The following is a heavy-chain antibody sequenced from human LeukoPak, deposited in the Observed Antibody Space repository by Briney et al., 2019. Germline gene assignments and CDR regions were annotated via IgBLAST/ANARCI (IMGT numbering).Heavy chain of an antibody. CDR2: ISSSSSTI. Sequence: PGGSLRLSCAASGFTFSSYSMNWVRQAPGKGLEWVSYISSSSSTIYYADSVKGRLTISRDNAKNSLYLQMNSLRAEDTAVYYCARDRAKDGSGSPDAFDIWGQGTMVTVSS. CDR1: GFTFSSYS. V-gene: IGHV3-48*04. J-gene: IGHJ3*02. CDR3: ARDRAKDGSGSPDAFDI. D-gene: IGHD3-10*01.